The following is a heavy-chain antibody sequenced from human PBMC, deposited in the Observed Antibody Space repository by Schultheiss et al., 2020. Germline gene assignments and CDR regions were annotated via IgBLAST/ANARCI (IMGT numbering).Heavy chain of an antibody. Sequence: ASVKVSCKASGYTFTGYYMHWVRQAPGQGLEWMGWINPNSGGTNYAQKFQGRVTMTRDTSISTAYMELSRLRSDDTAVYYCARERDDYGDYSYGNIVGATGWFDPWGQGTLVTVSS. J-gene: IGHJ5*02. V-gene: IGHV1-2*02. CDR3: ARERDDYGDYSYGNIVGATGWFDP. CDR2: INPNSGGT. D-gene: IGHD1-26*01. CDR1: GYTFTGYY.